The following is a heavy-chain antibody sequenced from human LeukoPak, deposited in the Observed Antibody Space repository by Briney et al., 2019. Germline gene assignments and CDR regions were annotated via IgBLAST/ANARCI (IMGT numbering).Heavy chain of an antibody. Sequence: ASVTVSCKASGYTFTGHSMHSVRQAPGQGLEWMGRINPNSGGTNYAQKFQGRVTMTRDPSISPASMELSRLRSDDPAVYYCARSRGYSYRWDGAFDIWGQGTMVTVSS. J-gene: IGHJ3*02. CDR1: GYTFTGHS. V-gene: IGHV1-2*06. D-gene: IGHD5-18*01. CDR2: INPNSGGT. CDR3: ARSRGYSYRWDGAFDI.